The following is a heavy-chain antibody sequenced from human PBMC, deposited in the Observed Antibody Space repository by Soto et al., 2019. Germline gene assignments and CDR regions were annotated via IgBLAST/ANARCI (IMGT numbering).Heavy chain of an antibody. J-gene: IGHJ6*02. CDR1: GFTFSSYA. V-gene: IGHV3-23*01. D-gene: IGHD3-9*01. CDR2: ISGSGGST. Sequence: GGSLRLSCAASGFTFSSYAMSWVRQAPGKGLEWVSAISGSGGSTYYADSVKGRFTISRDNSKNTLYLQMNSLRAEDTAVYYCAKVRNDARDILTGYYYYYYYGMDVWGQGTTVTVSS. CDR3: AKVRNDARDILTGYYYYYYYGMDV.